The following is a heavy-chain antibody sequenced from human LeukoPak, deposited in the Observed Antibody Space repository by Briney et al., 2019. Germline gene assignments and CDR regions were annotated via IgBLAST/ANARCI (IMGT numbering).Heavy chain of an antibody. Sequence: ASVKVSCKASGYTFTSYDINWVRQATGQGLEWMGWMNPNSGNTGYAQKFQGRVTMTRNTSISTAYMELSSLRSEDTAVYYCAISLSSRGAFDIWGRGTRVTVPS. J-gene: IGHJ4*02. CDR2: MNPNSGNT. CDR3: AISLSSRGAFDI. CDR1: GYTFTSYD. V-gene: IGHV1-8*01. D-gene: IGHD6-19*01.